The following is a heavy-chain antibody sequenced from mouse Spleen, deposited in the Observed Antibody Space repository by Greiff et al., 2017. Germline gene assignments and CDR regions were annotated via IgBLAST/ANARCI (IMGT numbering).Heavy chain of an antibody. J-gene: IGHJ3*01. CDR2: ISNGGGST. V-gene: IGHV5-12*02. D-gene: IGHD3-2*01. Sequence: EVKLMESGGGLVQPGGSLKLSCATSGFTFSDYYMYWVRQTPEKRLEWVAYISNGGGSTYYPDTVKGRFTISRDNAKNTLYLQMSRLKSEDTAMYYCARQGTARASWFAYWGQGTLVTVSA. CDR3: ARQGTARASWFAY. CDR1: GFTFSDYY.